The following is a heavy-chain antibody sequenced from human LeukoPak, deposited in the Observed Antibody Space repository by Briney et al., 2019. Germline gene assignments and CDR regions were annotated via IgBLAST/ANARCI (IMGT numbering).Heavy chain of an antibody. D-gene: IGHD3-9*01. CDR3: ARGVYDILTGYWYAFVI. V-gene: IGHV4-31*03. Sequence: SETLSLTCTVSGGSISSGGYYWSWIRQHPGKGLEWIRYIYYSGSTYYNPSLKSRVTISVDTSKNQFSLKLSSVTAADTAVYYCARGVYDILTGYWYAFVIWGQGTMVTVSS. CDR2: IYYSGST. CDR1: GGSISSGGYY. J-gene: IGHJ3*02.